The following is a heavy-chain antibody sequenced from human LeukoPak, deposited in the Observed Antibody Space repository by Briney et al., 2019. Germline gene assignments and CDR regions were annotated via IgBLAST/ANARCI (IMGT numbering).Heavy chain of an antibody. CDR3: ARGKQLVPEDY. CDR2: IRSDGSNI. D-gene: IGHD6-6*01. CDR1: GFTFSSYG. Sequence: GGSLRLSCAASGFTFSSYGMHWVRQAPGKGLEWVAFIRSDGSNIYYADSVKGRFTISRDNAKNSLYLQMNSLRAEDTAVYYCARGKQLVPEDYWGQGTLVTVSS. J-gene: IGHJ4*02. V-gene: IGHV3-30*02.